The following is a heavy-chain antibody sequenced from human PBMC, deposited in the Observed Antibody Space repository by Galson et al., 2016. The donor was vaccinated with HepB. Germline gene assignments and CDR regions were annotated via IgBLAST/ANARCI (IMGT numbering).Heavy chain of an antibody. CDR1: GYVFADWW. CDR3: ARLSGSYLLHNWFDP. Sequence: QSGAEVKKPGESLKISCKGSGYVFADWWIGWVRQTPVKGVEWMGIIYPDNSQTSYSPSLRGLVTLSADKSINTAYLQWSSLKASDTGIYYCARLSGSYLLHNWFDPWGQGTLVTVSS. J-gene: IGHJ5*02. D-gene: IGHD3-10*01. CDR2: IYPDNSQT. V-gene: IGHV5-51*01.